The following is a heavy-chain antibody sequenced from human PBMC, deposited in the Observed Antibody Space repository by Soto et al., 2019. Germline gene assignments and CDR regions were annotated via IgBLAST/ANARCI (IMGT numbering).Heavy chain of an antibody. V-gene: IGHV1-18*01. D-gene: IGHD3-10*01. CDR3: ERGWFGELVYYFDY. J-gene: IGHJ4*02. Sequence: QVQLVQSGAEVKKPGASVKVSCKASGVTFTNYAINWVRQAPGQGLEWMGWISAYNGNTNYAQKLQGRVTMTTDTTTITAYMELRSLRSDDTAVYYCERGWFGELVYYFDYWGQGTLVTVSS. CDR2: ISAYNGNT. CDR1: GVTFTNYA.